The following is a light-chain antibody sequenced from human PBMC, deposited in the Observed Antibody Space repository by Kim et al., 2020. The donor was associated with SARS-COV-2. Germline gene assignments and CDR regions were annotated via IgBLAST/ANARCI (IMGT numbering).Light chain of an antibody. J-gene: IGKJ5*01. Sequence: ATMNCKSSQSVLYSSNKKNDLAGYRQKPGQPPKLLIYWASTRESGVPDRFGGGGSGTDFTLTIGSRRAEDVAVYYGQQYYRTPSTVGQGARLGIK. CDR2: WAS. CDR1: QSVLYSSNKKND. V-gene: IGKV4-1*01. CDR3: QQYYRTPST.